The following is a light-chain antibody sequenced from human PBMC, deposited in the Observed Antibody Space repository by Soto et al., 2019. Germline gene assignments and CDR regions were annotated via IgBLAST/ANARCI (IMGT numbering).Light chain of an antibody. CDR3: QQSFSTPRT. CDR2: AAS. V-gene: IGKV1-39*01. Sequence: DIQMTQSPSSLSASIGDRVTITCRASQTISDFLNWYQHQPGKAPKLLIYAASSLQGGVPSRFSGSGSGTNFTLTIRGLQPEDFATYFCQQSFSTPRTFGQGTKVDI. J-gene: IGKJ1*01. CDR1: QTISDF.